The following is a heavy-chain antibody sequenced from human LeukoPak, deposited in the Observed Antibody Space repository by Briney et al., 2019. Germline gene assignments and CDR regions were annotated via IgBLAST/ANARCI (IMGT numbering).Heavy chain of an antibody. D-gene: IGHD4-17*01. Sequence: WIGYIYYSGSTYYNPSLKSRVTISVDRSKNQFSLKLSSVTAADTAVYYCARAIRSPRSLYFDYWGQGTLVTVSS. CDR2: IYYSGST. CDR3: ARAIRSPRSLYFDY. J-gene: IGHJ4*02. V-gene: IGHV4-30-2*01.